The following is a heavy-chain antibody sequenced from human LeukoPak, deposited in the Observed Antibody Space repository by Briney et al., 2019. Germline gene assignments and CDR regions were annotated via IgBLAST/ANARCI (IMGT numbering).Heavy chain of an antibody. Sequence: PSETLSLTCTVSGGSISSSSYYWGWVRQPPGKGLEWIGSIYYSGSPYYNPSLKSRVTISVDTSKNQFSLKLSSVTAADTAVYYCASFMVRVVIIGGFDYWGQGTLVTVSS. V-gene: IGHV4-39*01. D-gene: IGHD3-10*01. CDR1: GGSISSSSYY. CDR3: ASFMVRVVIIGGFDY. CDR2: IYYSGSP. J-gene: IGHJ4*02.